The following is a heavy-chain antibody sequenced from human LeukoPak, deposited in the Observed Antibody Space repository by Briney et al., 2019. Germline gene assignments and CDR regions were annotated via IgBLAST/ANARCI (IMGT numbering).Heavy chain of an antibody. D-gene: IGHD1-26*01. J-gene: IGHJ2*01. CDR3: ARLASGTYYLRSFDL. V-gene: IGHV4-34*01. CDR1: GGSFSDYY. CDR2: INHSGST. Sequence: SETLSLTCAVYGGSFSDYYWSWIRQPPGKGLEWIGEINHSGSTNYNPSLKSRVTVSVDTSKNQFSLKLNSVTAADTALYYCARLASGTYYLRSFDLWGRGTLVTVSS.